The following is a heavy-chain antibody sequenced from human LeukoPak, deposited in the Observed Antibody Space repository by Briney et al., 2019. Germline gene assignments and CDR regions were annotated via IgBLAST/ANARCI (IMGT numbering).Heavy chain of an antibody. CDR3: VRGSPIGFDP. V-gene: IGHV3-13*04. Sequence: GGSLRLSCAAFGFTFSISDMHWVRQPRGRGLEWVSGIGKVGDIYYLGSVRGRFTISRDNGKNSLYLQMNSLRAGDTALYYCVRGSPIGFDPWGQGTLVTVSS. D-gene: IGHD2-15*01. CDR2: IGKVGDI. CDR1: GFTFSISD. J-gene: IGHJ5*02.